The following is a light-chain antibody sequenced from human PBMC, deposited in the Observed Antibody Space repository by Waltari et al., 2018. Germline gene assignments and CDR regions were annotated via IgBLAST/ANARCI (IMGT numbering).Light chain of an antibody. Sequence: SYDLTQPSSVSVSLGQTARITCPGDILAKKYGRWFQQKPGQAPVQVIYKDNERPSGIPERFSGSSSGTTVTLTISGAHVDDEADYYCYSAADNAVGVFGGGTKLTV. CDR1: ILAKKY. CDR3: YSAADNAVGV. CDR2: KDN. V-gene: IGLV3-27*01. J-gene: IGLJ3*02.